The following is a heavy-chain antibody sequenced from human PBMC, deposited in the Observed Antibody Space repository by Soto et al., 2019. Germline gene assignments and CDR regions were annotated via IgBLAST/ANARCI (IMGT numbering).Heavy chain of an antibody. J-gene: IGHJ4*02. D-gene: IGHD1-26*01. CDR2: VYSTGST. Sequence: QLVESGGGLIQPGGSLRLSCAASGFTVSSYYMSWVRQAPGKGLEWVSVVYSTGSTYYGDSVKGRFTISRDISKNMIYLQMGSLRAEDTAVYYCAREGMGFGYLGQGTLVTVSS. CDR1: GFTVSSYY. V-gene: IGHV3-53*01. CDR3: AREGMGFGY.